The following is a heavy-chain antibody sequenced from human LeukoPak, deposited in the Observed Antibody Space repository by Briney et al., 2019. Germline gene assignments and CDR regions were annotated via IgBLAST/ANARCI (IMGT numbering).Heavy chain of an antibody. CDR1: GGSMSPYY. CDR2: TFTSGGT. D-gene: IGHD2-21*02. J-gene: IGHJ1*01. Sequence: SETLSLTCTVSGGSMSPYYWSWIRQTPGKGLEWIGYTFTSGGTNYNPSLKSRVTISVDTSKNQFSLKLTSVAAADTAVYYCARHETAAGPFQLWGQGTLVSVSS. CDR3: ARHETAAGPFQL. V-gene: IGHV4-4*09.